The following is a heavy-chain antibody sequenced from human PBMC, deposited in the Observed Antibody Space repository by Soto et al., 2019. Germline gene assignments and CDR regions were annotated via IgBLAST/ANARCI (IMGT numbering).Heavy chain of an antibody. CDR2: ISTYSGNT. CDR3: TRDAYGDYDY. CDR1: GYTFTSYG. Sequence: QVQLVQSGAEVKKPGASVKVSCKASGYTFTSYGISWVRQAPGQGLEWMGWISTYSGNTNYAQKVQXXVXMXXDTFTSTAYMELRSLRSDDTAVYYCTRDAYGDYDYWGQGTLVTVSS. V-gene: IGHV1-18*01. J-gene: IGHJ4*02. D-gene: IGHD4-17*01.